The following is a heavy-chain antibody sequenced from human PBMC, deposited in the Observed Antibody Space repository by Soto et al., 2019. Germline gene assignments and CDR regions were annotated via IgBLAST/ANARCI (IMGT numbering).Heavy chain of an antibody. CDR3: ARHDSSASLDY. Sequence: GASVKVSCKASAYTFNNYAISWVRQAPGQGLQWMGWISAYNAKTNYAQKFQGRVTMTTDTSTSTAYMEVRSLRSDDTAVYYCARHDSSASLDYWGQGTLVTVSS. CDR1: AYTFNNYA. J-gene: IGHJ4*02. CDR2: ISAYNAKT. D-gene: IGHD3-22*01. V-gene: IGHV1-18*01.